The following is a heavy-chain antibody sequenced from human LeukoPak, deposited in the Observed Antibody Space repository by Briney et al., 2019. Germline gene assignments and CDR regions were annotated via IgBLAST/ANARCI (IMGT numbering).Heavy chain of an antibody. CDR2: IYYSGST. Sequence: SETLSLTCTVSGGSISSYYWSWIRQPPGKGLEWIGYIYYSGSTNYNPALKSRVTISVDTSKKQFSLKLSAVTAADTAVYYCASDILTGYYGMDVWGQGTTVTVSS. CDR1: GGSISSYY. CDR3: ASDILTGYYGMDV. J-gene: IGHJ6*02. V-gene: IGHV4-59*01. D-gene: IGHD3-9*01.